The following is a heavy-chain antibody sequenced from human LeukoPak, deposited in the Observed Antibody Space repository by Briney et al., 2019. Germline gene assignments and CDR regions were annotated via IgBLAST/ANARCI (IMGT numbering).Heavy chain of an antibody. Sequence: PSETLSLTCAVYGGSFSGYYWNWIRQSPGKGLVWIGEINHSGSTNYNPSLKSRVTILLDTSKNQFSLKLSSVTAADTAVYYCASRRHLYYYDRSGLAFDIWGQGTMVTVSS. CDR2: INHSGST. V-gene: IGHV4-34*01. CDR3: ASRRHLYYYDRSGLAFDI. D-gene: IGHD3-22*01. CDR1: GGSFSGYY. J-gene: IGHJ3*02.